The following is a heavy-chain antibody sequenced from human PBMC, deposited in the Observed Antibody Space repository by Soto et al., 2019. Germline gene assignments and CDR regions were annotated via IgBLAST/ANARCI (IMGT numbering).Heavy chain of an antibody. D-gene: IGHD3-22*01. CDR1: GYTFTSYG. J-gene: IGHJ4*02. Sequence: QVQLVQSGAEVKKSGASVKVSCKASGYTFTSYGITWVRQAPGQGLEWMGWISGYNGNTNYAQMLQGRITMTIDTSPSTAYMALRSLKSDDTAVYFCARGNYFDSSGPFDDWGQGTLVTVSS. CDR2: ISGYNGNT. CDR3: ARGNYFDSSGPFDD. V-gene: IGHV1-18*04.